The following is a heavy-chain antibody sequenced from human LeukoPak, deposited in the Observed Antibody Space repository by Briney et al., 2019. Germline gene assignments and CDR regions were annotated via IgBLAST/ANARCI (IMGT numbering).Heavy chain of an antibody. CDR1: GVSISSYY. Sequence: SETLSLTCTVSGVSISSYYWSWIRQPAGKGLEWIGRIHTSGSTNYNPSLKSRVTMSVDTSKNQFSLKLSSVTAADTAVYYCAGGYRITIFGVVTPRGAFDIWGQGTMVTVSS. J-gene: IGHJ3*02. D-gene: IGHD3-3*01. CDR3: AGGYRITIFGVVTPRGAFDI. CDR2: IHTSGST. V-gene: IGHV4-4*07.